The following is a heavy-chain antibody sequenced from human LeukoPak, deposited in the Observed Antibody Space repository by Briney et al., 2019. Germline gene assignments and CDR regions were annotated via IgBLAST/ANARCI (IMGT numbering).Heavy chain of an antibody. V-gene: IGHV1-3*01. Sequence: ASVTVSCKASGYTFTSYAMHWVRQAPGQRLEWMGWINAGNGNTKYSQKFQGRVTITRDTSASTAYMELSSLRSEDTAVYYCAVGPYGDYRFDYWGQGTLVTVSS. CDR1: GYTFTSYA. D-gene: IGHD4-17*01. CDR3: AVGPYGDYRFDY. CDR2: INAGNGNT. J-gene: IGHJ4*02.